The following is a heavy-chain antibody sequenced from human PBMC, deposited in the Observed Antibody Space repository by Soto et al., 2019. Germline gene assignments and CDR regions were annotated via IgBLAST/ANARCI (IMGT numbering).Heavy chain of an antibody. CDR3: ARFFYFGGGYWETNYSYYGLNA. D-gene: IGHD3-3*01. Sequence: PGESLKISCKGSGYSFTSYWISWVRQMPGKGLEWMGRIDPSDSYTNYSPSFQGHVTISADKSISTAYLQWSSLKASDTAMYYCARFFYFGGGYWETNYSYYGLNAWAKGPRSPSP. CDR1: GYSFTSYW. J-gene: IGHJ6*02. V-gene: IGHV5-10-1*01. CDR2: IDPSDSYT.